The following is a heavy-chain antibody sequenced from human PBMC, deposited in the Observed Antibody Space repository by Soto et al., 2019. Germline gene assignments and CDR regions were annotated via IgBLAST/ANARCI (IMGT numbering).Heavy chain of an antibody. Sequence: GGSLRLSCTASGFTFSSYAMGWVRQAPGKGLEWVSNIRGSGFNTYYADSVKGRFTISRDNSKNTLYLQMNSLRAEDTAIYYCAKDLISGSFSTFDYWGQGTQVTVSS. J-gene: IGHJ4*02. CDR3: AKDLISGSFSTFDY. CDR1: GFTFSSYA. CDR2: IRGSGFNT. D-gene: IGHD1-26*01. V-gene: IGHV3-23*01.